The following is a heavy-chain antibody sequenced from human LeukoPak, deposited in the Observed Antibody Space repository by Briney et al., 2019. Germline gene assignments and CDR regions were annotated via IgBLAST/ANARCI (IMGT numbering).Heavy chain of an antibody. V-gene: IGHV4-59*01. J-gene: IGHJ4*02. D-gene: IGHD1-26*01. CDR1: GGSISTFY. CDR2: IYYSGST. Sequence: PSETLSLTCTVSGGSISTFYWSWIRQPPGKGLEWIGYIYYSGSTNYNPSLKSRVTISVDTSKNQFSLKLRSVTAADTAVYYCARTDLGRQFDYWGQGTLVTVSS. CDR3: ARTDLGRQFDY.